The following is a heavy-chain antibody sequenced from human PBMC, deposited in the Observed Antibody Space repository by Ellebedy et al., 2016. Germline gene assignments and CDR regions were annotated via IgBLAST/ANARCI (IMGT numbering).Heavy chain of an antibody. Sequence: GESLKISXVASEFALQDYGMHWVRQAPGKGLEWVGMSRPEGRDHFYADSVKGRITFSRDNSKNTVYLELTSLRAEDTAVYYCARDRAKREIDYWGQGTLVTVSS. J-gene: IGHJ4*02. CDR3: ARDRAKREIDY. D-gene: IGHD1-26*01. CDR2: SRPEGRDH. CDR1: EFALQDYG. V-gene: IGHV3-33*01.